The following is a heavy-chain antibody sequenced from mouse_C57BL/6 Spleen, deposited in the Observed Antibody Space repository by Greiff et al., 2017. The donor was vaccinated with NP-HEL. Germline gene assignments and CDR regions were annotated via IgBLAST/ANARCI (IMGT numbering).Heavy chain of an antibody. J-gene: IGHJ1*03. CDR3: VRLGRWYFDV. D-gene: IGHD4-1*01. V-gene: IGHV10-1*01. CDR2: IRSKSNNYAT. Sequence: EVKVVESGGGLVQPKGSLKLSCAASGFSFNTYAMNWVRQAPGKGLEWVARIRSKSNNYATYYADSVKDRFTISRDDSESMLYLQMNNLKTEDTAMYYCVRLGRWYFDVWGTGTTVTVSS. CDR1: GFSFNTYA.